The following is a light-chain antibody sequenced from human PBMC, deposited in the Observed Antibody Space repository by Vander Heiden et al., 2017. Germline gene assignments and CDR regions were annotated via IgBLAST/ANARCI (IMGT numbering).Light chain of an antibody. CDR1: TGGVTTDHH. V-gene: IGLV7-46*01. CDR2: ETT. CDR3: LLSFSGGRGV. J-gene: IGLJ3*02. Sequence: HAVVTQESSLPVSPGGQVTLTCGCNTGGVTTDHHPYWFQQKPGQAPRTLISETTTKHSWTPARFSGSLLGGKAALTLSGAQPEDEADYYCLLSFSGGRGVFGGGTKLTV.